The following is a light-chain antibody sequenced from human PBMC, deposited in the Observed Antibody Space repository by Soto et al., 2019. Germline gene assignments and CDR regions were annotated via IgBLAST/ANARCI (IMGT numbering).Light chain of an antibody. CDR1: QSVPTNY. Sequence: EIVLTQSPGTLSLSPGERATLSCRASQSVPTNYLAWYQQKPGQAPRLLIYGASSRATGIPDRFSGSGSGTYFTLTISRLEPEEFAVYYCQQYGSSKTFGQGTKVEIK. CDR3: QQYGSSKT. J-gene: IGKJ1*01. V-gene: IGKV3-20*01. CDR2: GAS.